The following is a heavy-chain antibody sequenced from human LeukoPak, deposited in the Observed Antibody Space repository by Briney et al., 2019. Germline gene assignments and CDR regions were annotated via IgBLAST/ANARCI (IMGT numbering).Heavy chain of an antibody. D-gene: IGHD2-2*01. CDR2: IYYSGST. CDR1: GGSFSGYY. J-gene: IGHJ6*02. CDR3: ARHRYCSSTSCYWDYYYGMDV. Sequence: SETLSLTCAVYGGSFSGYYWSWIRQPPGKGLEWIGYIYYSGSTNYNPSLKSRVTISVDTSKNQFSLKLSSVTAADTAVYYCARHRYCSSTSCYWDYYYGMDVWGQGTTVTVSS. V-gene: IGHV4-59*08.